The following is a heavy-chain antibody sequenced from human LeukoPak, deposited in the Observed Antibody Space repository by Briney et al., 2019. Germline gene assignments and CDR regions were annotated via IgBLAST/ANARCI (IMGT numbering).Heavy chain of an antibody. D-gene: IGHD2-2*01. CDR1: GFTFSSYA. CDR3: ARDPRDIVVLPAAADH. Sequence: GGSLRLSCAASGFTFSSYAMSWVRQAPGKGLEWVSSISGSGGSTYYADSVKGRFTISRDSSKNTLCLQMNSLRAEDMAVYYCARDPRDIVVLPAAADHWGQGTLVTVSS. J-gene: IGHJ4*02. V-gene: IGHV3-23*01. CDR2: ISGSGGST.